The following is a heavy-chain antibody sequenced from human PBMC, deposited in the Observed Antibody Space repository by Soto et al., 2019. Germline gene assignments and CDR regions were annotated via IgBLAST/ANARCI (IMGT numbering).Heavy chain of an antibody. D-gene: IGHD2-15*01. V-gene: IGHV5-51*01. Sequence: PGESLKISCKGSGYSFTSYWIGWVRQMPGKGLEWMGIIYPGDSDTRYGPSFQGQVTISADKSISTAYLQWSSLKASDTAMYYCARGYCSGGSCYSYYYYGMDVWGQGTKVTVSS. CDR1: GYSFTSYW. J-gene: IGHJ6*02. CDR3: ARGYCSGGSCYSYYYYGMDV. CDR2: IYPGDSDT.